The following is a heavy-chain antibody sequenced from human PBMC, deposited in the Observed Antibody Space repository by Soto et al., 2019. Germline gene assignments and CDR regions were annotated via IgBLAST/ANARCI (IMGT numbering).Heavy chain of an antibody. Sequence: QVQLQESGPGLVKPSETLSLTCTVSGGSISSYYWSWIRQPPGKGLEWIGYIYYSGSTNYNPSLKSRVTISVDTSKNQFSLKLSSVTAADTAVYYCATGPLPGELEQFDPWGQGTLVTVSS. CDR2: IYYSGST. J-gene: IGHJ5*02. D-gene: IGHD1-26*01. CDR1: GGSISSYY. V-gene: IGHV4-59*01. CDR3: ATGPLPGELEQFDP.